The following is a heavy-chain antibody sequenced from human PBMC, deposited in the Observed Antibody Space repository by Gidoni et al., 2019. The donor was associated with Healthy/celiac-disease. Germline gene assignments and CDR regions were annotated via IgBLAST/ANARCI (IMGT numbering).Heavy chain of an antibody. CDR2: ISSSSSTI. D-gene: IGHD4-17*01. Sequence: EVQLVESGGGLVQPGGSLRLSCAASGFPFGSYSMNWVRQAPGKGLEWVSYISSSSSTIYYADSVKGRFTISRDNAKNSLYLQMNSLRAEDTAVYYCARDHDYGDYVMGTGAFDIWGQGTMVTVSS. CDR1: GFPFGSYS. V-gene: IGHV3-48*04. J-gene: IGHJ3*02. CDR3: ARDHDYGDYVMGTGAFDI.